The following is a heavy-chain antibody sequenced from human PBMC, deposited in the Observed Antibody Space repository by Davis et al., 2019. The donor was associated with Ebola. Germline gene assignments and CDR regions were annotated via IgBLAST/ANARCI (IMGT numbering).Heavy chain of an antibody. J-gene: IGHJ4*02. CDR2: IRYDDSDK. CDR1: GFTFRLYG. CDR3: AKPRYSNYEGIYD. Sequence: GGSLRLSCAASGFTFRLYGMHWVRQAPGKGLEWLAFIRYDDSDKYYADSLKGRFTISRDISKNTLYLQMSSLRSENTALYFCAKPRYSNYEGIYDWGQGTLVTVSS. D-gene: IGHD4-11*01. V-gene: IGHV3-30*02.